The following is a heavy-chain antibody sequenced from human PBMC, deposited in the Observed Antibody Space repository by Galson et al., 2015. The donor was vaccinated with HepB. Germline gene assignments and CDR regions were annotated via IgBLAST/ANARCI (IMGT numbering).Heavy chain of an antibody. CDR1: GGSISSGGYY. J-gene: IGHJ4*02. CDR2: IYYSGST. D-gene: IGHD6-19*01. CDR3: ARGAVAGIDY. V-gene: IGHV4-31*03. Sequence: TLSLTCTVSGGSISSGGYYWSWIRQHPGKGLEWIGYIYYSGSTYYNPSLKSRVTISVDTSKNQFSLKLSSVTAADTAVYYCARGAVAGIDYWGQGTLVTVSS.